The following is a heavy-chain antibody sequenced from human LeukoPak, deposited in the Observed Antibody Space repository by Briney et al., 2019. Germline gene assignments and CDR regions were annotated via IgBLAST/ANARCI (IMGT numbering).Heavy chain of an antibody. Sequence: GGSLRLSCAASGFTFSSYAMHWVRQAPGKGLEWVAVMSYGGSNKYYADSVKGRFTTSRDNSKNTLYLQMNSLRAEDTAVYYCARDQMARVGAKIPGYWGQGTLVTVSS. J-gene: IGHJ4*02. D-gene: IGHD1-26*01. CDR2: MSYGGSNK. V-gene: IGHV3-30-3*01. CDR1: GFTFSSYA. CDR3: ARDQMARVGAKIPGY.